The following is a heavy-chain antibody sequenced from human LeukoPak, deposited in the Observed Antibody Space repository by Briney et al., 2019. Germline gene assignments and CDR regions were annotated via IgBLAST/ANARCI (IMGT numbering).Heavy chain of an antibody. J-gene: IGHJ6*02. V-gene: IGHV1-69*04. Sequence: ASVKVSCKASGGTFSSYAISWVRQAPGQGLEWMGRIIPILGIANYAQKFQGRVTITADKSTRTAYMELSSLRSEDTAVYYCARDPRVVITPSGMDVWGQGTTVTVSS. CDR2: IIPILGIA. CDR3: ARDPRVVITPSGMDV. CDR1: GGTFSSYA. D-gene: IGHD3-22*01.